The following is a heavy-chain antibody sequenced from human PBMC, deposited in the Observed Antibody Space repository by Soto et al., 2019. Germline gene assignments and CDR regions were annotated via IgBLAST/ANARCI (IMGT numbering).Heavy chain of an antibody. D-gene: IGHD1-26*01. Sequence: RASVKVSFKASGYSFTKYYLHWVRQAPGQGLEWMAIINPSSGDTTYAQKFQGRVTVTSYTSTSTVYMELRSLTSEDTAIYYCARVALSGGGWLDPWGQGTLVTVS. V-gene: IGHV1-46*01. CDR1: GYSFTKYY. CDR2: INPSSGDT. CDR3: ARVALSGGGWLDP. J-gene: IGHJ5*02.